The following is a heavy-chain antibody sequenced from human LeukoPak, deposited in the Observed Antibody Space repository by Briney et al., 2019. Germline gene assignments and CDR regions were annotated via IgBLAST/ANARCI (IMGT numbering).Heavy chain of an antibody. D-gene: IGHD6-19*01. Sequence: GGSLRLSCAASGFTFSSYSMNWVRQAAGKGLEWVSSISSSSSYIYYADSVKGRFTISRDNAKNSLYLQMNTLRAGDTAVYYCARATVAGTKYFQHWGQGTLVTVSS. J-gene: IGHJ1*01. CDR1: GFTFSSYS. V-gene: IGHV3-21*01. CDR3: ARATVAGTKYFQH. CDR2: ISSSSSYI.